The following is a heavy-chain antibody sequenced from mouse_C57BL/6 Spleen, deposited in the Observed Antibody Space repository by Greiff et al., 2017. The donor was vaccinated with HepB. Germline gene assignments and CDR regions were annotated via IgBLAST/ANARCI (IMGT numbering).Heavy chain of an antibody. CDR2: ISDGGSYT. V-gene: IGHV5-4*01. CDR1: GFTFSSYA. Sequence: EVQGVESGGGLVKPGGSLKLSCAASGFTFSSYAISWVRQTPEKRLEWVATISDGGSYTYYPDNVKGRFTISRDNAKNNLYLQMSHLKSEDTAMYYCARDGGFYYAMDYWGQGTSVTVSS. J-gene: IGHJ4*01. CDR3: ARDGGFYYAMDY.